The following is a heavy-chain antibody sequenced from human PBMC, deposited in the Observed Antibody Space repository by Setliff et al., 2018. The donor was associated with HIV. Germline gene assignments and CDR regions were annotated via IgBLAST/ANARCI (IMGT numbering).Heavy chain of an antibody. Sequence: GASVKVSCKASGYTFTTYGFNWVRQAPGQGLEWMGWISASSDNTNYAQKFQGGVTLTTDTSTNTVYMELKSLRSDDTAVYFCARGQLDRHLRSDVPFDIWGQGTMVTVSS. CDR1: GYTFTTYG. D-gene: IGHD1-1*01. CDR2: ISASSDNT. V-gene: IGHV1-18*01. CDR3: ARGQLDRHLRSDVPFDI. J-gene: IGHJ3*02.